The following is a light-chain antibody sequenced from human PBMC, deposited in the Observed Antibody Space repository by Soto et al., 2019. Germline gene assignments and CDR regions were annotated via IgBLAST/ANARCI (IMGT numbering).Light chain of an antibody. V-gene: IGKV3-15*01. CDR1: QIVSSN. CDR2: GAS. Sequence: EIVMTQSPATLSVSPEERATLSCRASQIVSSNLARYQQKPGQAPRLLIYGASTRTTGHPARFSGSGSGTAFTLTISSLQSEEFAVYYCQQYNNWLPTFGPGTKVDIK. J-gene: IGKJ3*01. CDR3: QQYNNWLPT.